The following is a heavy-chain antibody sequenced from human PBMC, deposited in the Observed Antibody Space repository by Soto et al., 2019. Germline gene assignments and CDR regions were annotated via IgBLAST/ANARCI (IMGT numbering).Heavy chain of an antibody. CDR3: ARVYCVGF. CDR1: GLNVSSHY. Sequence: PGVFQRHSCAASGLNVSSHYMSWVRQAPGKGLEWVSVIYSGGSTYYADSVKGRFTISRDNSKNTLYLQMNSLRAEDTAGYYCARVYCVGFWGQGTLGSVSS. V-gene: IGHV3-53*01. D-gene: IGHD1-26*01. CDR2: IYSGGST. J-gene: IGHJ4*02.